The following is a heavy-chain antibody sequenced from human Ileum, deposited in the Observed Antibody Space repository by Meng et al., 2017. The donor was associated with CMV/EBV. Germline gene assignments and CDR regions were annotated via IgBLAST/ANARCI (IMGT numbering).Heavy chain of an antibody. CDR3: TKDRGNYIVDF. CDR1: SGSITSDGHY. Sequence: QLQLQESGPGLVKPSETLSLICSVSSGSITSDGHYWGWIRQPPGKGLECIGSIYYTGATFYNPSLKSRITVSIDTSKNQFSLNLRSMTAADTAVYYCTKDRGNYIVDFWGQGTLVTVSS. CDR2: IYYTGAT. V-gene: IGHV4-39*07. J-gene: IGHJ4*02. D-gene: IGHD1-26*01.